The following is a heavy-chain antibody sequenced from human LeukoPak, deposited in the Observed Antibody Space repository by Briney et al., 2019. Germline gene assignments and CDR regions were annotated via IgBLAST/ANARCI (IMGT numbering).Heavy chain of an antibody. Sequence: SQTLSLTCAISGDRVSSNSAAWNWIRQSPSRGLEWLGRTYYRSKWYNDYAVSVKSRITINPDTSKNQFSLQLNSVTPEDTAVYYCARDGQGYYDSSGNFDYWGQGTLVTVSS. V-gene: IGHV6-1*01. CDR2: TYYRSKWYN. J-gene: IGHJ4*02. CDR1: GDRVSSNSAA. CDR3: ARDGQGYYDSSGNFDY. D-gene: IGHD3-22*01.